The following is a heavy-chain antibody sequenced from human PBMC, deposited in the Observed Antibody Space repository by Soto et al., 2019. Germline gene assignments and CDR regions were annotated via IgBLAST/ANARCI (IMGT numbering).Heavy chain of an antibody. CDR3: ARIQGWGFDY. J-gene: IGHJ4*02. CDR2: ITSSSGAM. CDR1: GFTFSDYY. Sequence: QVRLVESGGGLVKPGGSLRLSCAASGFTFSDYYMSWIRQAPGKGLEWVSYITSSSGAMYYEDSVKGRFTISRDNAKNSLYLQMTTLSAADTAVYYCARIQGWGFDYWGQGTVVTVAP. D-gene: IGHD3-16*01. V-gene: IGHV3-11*01.